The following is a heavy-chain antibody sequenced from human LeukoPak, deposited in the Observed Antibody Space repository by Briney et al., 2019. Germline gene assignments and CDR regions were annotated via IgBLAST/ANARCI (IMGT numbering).Heavy chain of an antibody. D-gene: IGHD6-6*01. CDR2: ISDNGAST. CDR1: GFTFSTYA. Sequence: GGSLRLSCAASGFTFSTYAMSWVRQAPGKGLEWVSHISDNGASTFYADSVKGRFTISRDNSKNTLYLQMNSLRAEDTAVYYCASLTLLSSSGAVDYWGQGTLVTVSS. CDR3: ASLTLLSSSGAVDY. J-gene: IGHJ4*02. V-gene: IGHV3-23*01.